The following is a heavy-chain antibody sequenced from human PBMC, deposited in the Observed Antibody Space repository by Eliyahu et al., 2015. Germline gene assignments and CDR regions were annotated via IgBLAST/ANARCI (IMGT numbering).Heavy chain of an antibody. Sequence: QVQLQQWGAGLLKPSETLSLTCAVFXGSFSGYYWGWIRQPPGKGLEWIGEINQSGSTNCNPSLKSRVTISLDTSKNQFSLKLSSVTAADSAVYYCARGYGSGSYYGYWGQGTLVTVSS. CDR2: INQSGST. D-gene: IGHD3-10*01. V-gene: IGHV4-34*01. CDR1: XGSFSGYY. J-gene: IGHJ4*02. CDR3: ARGYGSGSYYGY.